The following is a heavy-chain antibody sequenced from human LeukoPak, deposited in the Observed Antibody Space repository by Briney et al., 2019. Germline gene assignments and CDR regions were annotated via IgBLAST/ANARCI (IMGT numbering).Heavy chain of an antibody. CDR1: GFIVSSNY. D-gene: IGHD2-15*01. V-gene: IGHV3-53*01. Sequence: GGSLILSCAASGFIVSSNYMSWVRQAPGKGLEWVSVIYSGGNTYYADSVKGRFIISRDNSKSTLYLQMNSLRAEDTAAYYCARSRVVATTSPFDYWGQGTLVTVSS. CDR2: IYSGGNT. J-gene: IGHJ4*02. CDR3: ARSRVVATTSPFDY.